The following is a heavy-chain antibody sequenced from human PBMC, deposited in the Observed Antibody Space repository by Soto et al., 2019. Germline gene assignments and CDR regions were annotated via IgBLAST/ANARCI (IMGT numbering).Heavy chain of an antibody. CDR3: ASQQLVHYYYGMDV. CDR2: IYYSGST. Sequence: YWGWFRQPPGKGLEWIGSIYYSGSTYYNPSLKSRVTISVDTSKNQFSLKLSSVTAADTAVYYCASQQLVHYYYGMDVWGQGTTVT. V-gene: IGHV4-39*01. D-gene: IGHD6-13*01. J-gene: IGHJ6*02. CDR1: Y.